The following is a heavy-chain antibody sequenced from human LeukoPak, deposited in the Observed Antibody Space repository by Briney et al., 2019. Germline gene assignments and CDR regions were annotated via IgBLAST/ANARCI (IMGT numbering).Heavy chain of an antibody. CDR3: ARVRGGYDSLSGY. Sequence: GGSLRLSCAASGFTFSSYSMNWVRQAPGKGLEWVSSISSSSSYIYYADSVKGRFTISRDNAKNSLYLQMNSLRAEDTAVYYCARVRGGYDSLSGYWGQGTLVTVSS. CDR2: ISSSSSYI. CDR1: GFTFSSYS. J-gene: IGHJ4*02. V-gene: IGHV3-21*01. D-gene: IGHD5-12*01.